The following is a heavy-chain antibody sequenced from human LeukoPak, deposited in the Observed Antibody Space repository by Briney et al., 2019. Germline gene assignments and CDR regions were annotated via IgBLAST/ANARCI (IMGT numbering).Heavy chain of an antibody. Sequence: PSETLSLTCTVSGGSINSGDYYWSWIRQPPGTGLEWIGYIYYSGGTYYNPSLKSRVTISVDTSKNQFSLKLSSVTAADTAVYYCARGIVVVAGRYYYYYYGMDVWGQGTTVTVSS. J-gene: IGHJ6*02. CDR2: IYYSGGT. D-gene: IGHD2-15*01. CDR1: GGSINSGDYY. CDR3: ARGIVVVAGRYYYYYYGMDV. V-gene: IGHV4-30-4*01.